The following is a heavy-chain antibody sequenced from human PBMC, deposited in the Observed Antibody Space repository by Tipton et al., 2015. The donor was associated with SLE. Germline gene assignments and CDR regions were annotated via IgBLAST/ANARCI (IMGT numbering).Heavy chain of an antibody. CDR3: ARDWCSSTSCYGWFDP. D-gene: IGHD2-2*01. CDR2: INHTGGT. J-gene: IGHJ5*02. V-gene: IGHV4-34*01. CDR1: GGSFIDYY. Sequence: TLSLTCSVYGGSFIDYYWSWILQTPWDGLEWIGEINHTGGTNYNPSLESRVTMSVDTSKNQFSLKLSSVTAADTAMYYCARDWCSSTSCYGWFDPWGQGTLVTVS.